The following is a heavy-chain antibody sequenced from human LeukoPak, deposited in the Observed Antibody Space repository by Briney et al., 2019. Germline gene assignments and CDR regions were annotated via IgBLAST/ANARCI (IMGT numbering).Heavy chain of an antibody. J-gene: IGHJ4*02. V-gene: IGHV3-33*01. D-gene: IGHD4-23*01. Sequence: GTSLRLSCVTSGLTFTNHGFHWLRQAAGKGLEWVAFVRNDGFDTYHSNSVKGRFSISRVDSRNTVYLQMNSLTAEDTALYYCARDRGKDYFGDWGQGTQVTVSS. CDR1: GLTFTNHG. CDR2: VRNDGFDT. CDR3: ARDRGKDYFGD.